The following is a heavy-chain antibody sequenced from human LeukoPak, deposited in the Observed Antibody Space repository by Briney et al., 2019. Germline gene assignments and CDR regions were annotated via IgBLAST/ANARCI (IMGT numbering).Heavy chain of an antibody. J-gene: IGHJ4*02. V-gene: IGHV3-53*01. D-gene: IGHD6-19*01. Sequence: GGSLRLSCAASGFTVSSNYMSWVRQAPGKGLEWVSVICSGGSTYYADSVKGRFTISRDNSKNTLYLQMNSLRAEDTAVYYCAKVVAVAAFYFDYWGQGTLVTVSS. CDR3: AKVVAVAAFYFDY. CDR1: GFTVSSNY. CDR2: ICSGGST.